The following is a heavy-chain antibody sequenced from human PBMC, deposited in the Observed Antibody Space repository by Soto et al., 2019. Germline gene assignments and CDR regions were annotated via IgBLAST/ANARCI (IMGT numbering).Heavy chain of an antibody. J-gene: IGHJ6*02. CDR2: ISAYDGNT. Sequence: GASVKVSCKASGYTFTSYGISWVRQAPGQGLEWIGWISAYDGNTNYAQKLQGRVTITTDTSTRTAYMELRSLRSDDTAVYYCARDAAYYYDSSGYYYGQIIMDYYYGMDVWGQGTTVTVSS. D-gene: IGHD3-22*01. CDR1: GYTFTSYG. CDR3: ARDAAYYYDSSGYYYGQIIMDYYYGMDV. V-gene: IGHV1-18*01.